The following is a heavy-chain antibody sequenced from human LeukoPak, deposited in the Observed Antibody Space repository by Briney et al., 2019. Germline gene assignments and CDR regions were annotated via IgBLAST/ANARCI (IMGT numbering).Heavy chain of an antibody. D-gene: IGHD6-19*01. Sequence: GSLRLSCAASGFTFDDYGMSWVRQAPGKGLEWIGEIYHSGSTNYNPSLKSRVTISVDKSKNKFSLKLSSVTAADTAVYYCARRGPVAGTIDYWGQGTLVTVSS. J-gene: IGHJ4*02. CDR2: IYHSGST. CDR3: ARRGPVAGTIDY. V-gene: IGHV4-4*02. CDR1: GFTFDDYG.